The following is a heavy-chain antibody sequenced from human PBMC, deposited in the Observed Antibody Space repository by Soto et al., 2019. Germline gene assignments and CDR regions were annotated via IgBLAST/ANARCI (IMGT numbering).Heavy chain of an antibody. V-gene: IGHV3-53*01. CDR3: ARGTYYDILDY. D-gene: IGHD3-9*01. J-gene: IGHJ4*02. CDR1: GFTVSSNY. Sequence: GGSLRLSFAASGFTVSSNYMSWVRQAPGKGLEWVSVIYSGGRTYYADSVKGRFTISRDNSKNTLYLQMNSLIAEDTAVYYCARGTYYDILDYWGQGTLVTVSS. CDR2: IYSGGRT.